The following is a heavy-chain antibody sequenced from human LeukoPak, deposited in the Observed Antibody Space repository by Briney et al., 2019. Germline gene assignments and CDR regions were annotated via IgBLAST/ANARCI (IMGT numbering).Heavy chain of an antibody. V-gene: IGHV1-2*06. D-gene: IGHD4-11*01. Sequence: GASVKVSCKASGYTFTGYYMHWVRQAPGQGLEWMGRINPNSGGTNYAQKFRGRVTMTRDTYISTAYMELSRLRSDDTAVYYCARTTVTTNWFDPWGQGTLVTVSS. CDR2: INPNSGGT. J-gene: IGHJ5*02. CDR1: GYTFTGYY. CDR3: ARTTVTTNWFDP.